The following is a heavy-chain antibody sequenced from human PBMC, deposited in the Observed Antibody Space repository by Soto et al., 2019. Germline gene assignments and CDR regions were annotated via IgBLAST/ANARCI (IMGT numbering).Heavy chain of an antibody. V-gene: IGHV3-49*04. D-gene: IGHD5-12*01. CDR1: GFTFKNYA. CDR2: IRSKAYGETT. CDR3: TRVSGGYGRGDAFDI. J-gene: IGHJ3*02. Sequence: EVQLVESGGGLVQPGRSLRLSCRASGFTFKNYAMSWVRQAPGKGLEWVNVIRSKAYGETTESAASVRGRFTISRDDSKSIAYLQMNSLKTEDTAVYYCTRVSGGYGRGDAFDIWGQGTMVTVSS.